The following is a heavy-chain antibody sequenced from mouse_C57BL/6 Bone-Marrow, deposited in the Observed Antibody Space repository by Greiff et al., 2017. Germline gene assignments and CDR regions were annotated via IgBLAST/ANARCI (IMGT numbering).Heavy chain of an antibody. D-gene: IGHD2-2*01. CDR3: ASRIYYGYEGFAY. V-gene: IGHV1-64*01. CDR2: IHPNSGST. CDR1: GYTFTSYW. J-gene: IGHJ3*01. Sequence: VQLQQPGAELVKPGASVKLSCKASGYTFTSYWMHWVKQRPGQGLEWIGMIHPNSGSTNYNEKFKSKATLTVDKSSSTAYMQLSSLTSEDSAVYDCASRIYYGYEGFAYWGQGTRVTVSA.